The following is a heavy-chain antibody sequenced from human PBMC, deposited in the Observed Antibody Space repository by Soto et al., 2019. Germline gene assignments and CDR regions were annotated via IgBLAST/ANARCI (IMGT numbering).Heavy chain of an antibody. Sequence: PSETLSLTCTVSGGSIISSSYFWVWIRQPPGKGLEWVGTVHYSGSTNYRSSLQSRVSISVDTSQNQISLRLRSVTAADTAVYYCARHRWGSGSYSGLLDFWGQGALVTSPQ. CDR2: VHYSGST. CDR1: GGSIISSSYF. J-gene: IGHJ4*02. V-gene: IGHV4-39*01. D-gene: IGHD3-10*01. CDR3: ARHRWGSGSYSGLLDF.